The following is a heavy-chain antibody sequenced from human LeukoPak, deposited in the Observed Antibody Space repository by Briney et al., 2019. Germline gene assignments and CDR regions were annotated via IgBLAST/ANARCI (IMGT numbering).Heavy chain of an antibody. V-gene: IGHV1-2*02. CDR3: ARGSRYHDWLSPLDS. D-gene: IGHD3-9*01. CDR1: GYTFTGYY. J-gene: IGHJ4*02. CDR2: INPSGGNT. Sequence: GASVKVSCKASGYTFTGYYMHWVRQAPGQGLEWMGIINPSGGNTSYAQKFQGRVTFTRDTSISTAYMAMSRLRSDDTAVFYCARGSRYHDWLSPLDSWGQGTLVTVSS.